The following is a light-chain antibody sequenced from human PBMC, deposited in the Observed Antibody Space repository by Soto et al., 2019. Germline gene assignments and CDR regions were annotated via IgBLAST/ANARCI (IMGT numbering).Light chain of an antibody. Sequence: QLVLTQPAAVSGSPGQSITISCTGTNSDVGGHDYVSWYQHFPGKAPKLLIYTVTSRPSGVSTRFSGSKSGATASLIISGLQAEDEAEYFCSSYTSATPSHVVFGGGTKLTVL. CDR2: TVT. J-gene: IGLJ2*01. CDR1: NSDVGGHDY. V-gene: IGLV2-14*01. CDR3: SSYTSATPSHVV.